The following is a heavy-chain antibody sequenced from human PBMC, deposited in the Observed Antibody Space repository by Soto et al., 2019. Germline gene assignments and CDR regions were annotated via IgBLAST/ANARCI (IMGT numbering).Heavy chain of an antibody. CDR2: ISYDGSNK. Sequence: GRSLRLSCAASGFTFSSYGMHWVRQAPGKGMEWVAVISYDGSNKYYADSVKGRFTISRDNSKNTLYLQMNSLRAEDTAVYYCSKGPRGAAAEVWGQGTLVTVSS. J-gene: IGHJ4*03. CDR3: SKGPRGAAAEV. V-gene: IGHV3-30*18. CDR1: GFTFSSYG. D-gene: IGHD6-13*01.